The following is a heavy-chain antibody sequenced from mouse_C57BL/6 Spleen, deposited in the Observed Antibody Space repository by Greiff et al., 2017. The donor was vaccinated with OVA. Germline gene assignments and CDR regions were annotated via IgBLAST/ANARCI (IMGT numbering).Heavy chain of an antibody. D-gene: IGHD2-4*01. J-gene: IGHJ2*01. CDR1: GYTFTSYW. V-gene: IGHV1-69*01. CDR2: IDPSDSYT. CDR3: ARVGAYYDNYFDD. Sequence: QVQLQQPGAELVMPGASVKLSCKASGYTFTSYWMHWVKQRPGQGLEWIGEIDPSDSYTNYNQKFKGKSTLTVDKSSSTAYMQLSSLTSEDSAVYDCARVGAYYDNYFDDWGQGTTLTVSS.